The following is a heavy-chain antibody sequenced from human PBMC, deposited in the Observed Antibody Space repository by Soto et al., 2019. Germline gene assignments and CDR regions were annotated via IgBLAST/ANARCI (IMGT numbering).Heavy chain of an antibody. CDR3: ARGVSLESGYYNRYYYYYMDV. V-gene: IGHV4-59*01. CDR2: IYYSGST. Sequence: SETLSLTCTVSGGSISSYYWSWIRQPPGKGLEWIGYIYYSGSTNYNPSLKSRVTISVDTSKNQFSLKLSSVTAADTAVYYCARGVSLESGYYNRYYYYYMDVWGKGTTVTVSS. D-gene: IGHD3-3*01. CDR1: GGSISSYY. J-gene: IGHJ6*03.